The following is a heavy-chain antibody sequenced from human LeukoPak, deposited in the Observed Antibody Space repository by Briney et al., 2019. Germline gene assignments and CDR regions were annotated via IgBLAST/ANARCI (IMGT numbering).Heavy chain of an antibody. CDR3: ARDPSYYYDSSGYYGNNKFDC. CDR1: GYTFTSYG. CDR2: ISAHNGNT. D-gene: IGHD3-22*01. V-gene: IGHV1-18*01. Sequence: GASVKVSCKASGYTFTSYGISWVRQAPGQGLEWMGWISAHNGNTNYAQKLQGRVTMTTDTSTSTVYMELSSLRSEDTAVYYCARDPSYYYDSSGYYGNNKFDCWGQGTLVTVSS. J-gene: IGHJ4*02.